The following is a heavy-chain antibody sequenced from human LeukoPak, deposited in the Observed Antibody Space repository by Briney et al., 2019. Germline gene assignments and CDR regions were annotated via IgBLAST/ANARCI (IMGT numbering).Heavy chain of an antibody. D-gene: IGHD5-18*01. V-gene: IGHV3-20*04. CDR1: GFNFGDYG. CDR2: IDRNGANT. Sequence: PGGSLRLSCAASGFNFGDYGMSWVRQAPGKGLEWVSGIDRNGANTNYADSVRGRFTISRDNAKKSLYLQVNSLRAEDTAVYYCAREYTALGFDYWGQGTLVTVSS. CDR3: AREYTALGFDY. J-gene: IGHJ4*02.